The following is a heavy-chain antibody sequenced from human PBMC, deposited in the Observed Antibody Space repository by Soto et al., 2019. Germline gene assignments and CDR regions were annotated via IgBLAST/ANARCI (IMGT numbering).Heavy chain of an antibody. CDR3: AAPLGSRRWFDF. D-gene: IGHD6-13*01. Sequence: ASVKVSCKVSGYTLTELSMHWVRQAPGKGLEWMGGVDPEDGETIYAQKFQGRVTMTEDTSTDTAYMELSSLRSEDTAVYYCAAPLGSRRWFDFWGQGTLVSVSS. CDR1: GYTLTELS. CDR2: VDPEDGET. J-gene: IGHJ5*01. V-gene: IGHV1-24*01.